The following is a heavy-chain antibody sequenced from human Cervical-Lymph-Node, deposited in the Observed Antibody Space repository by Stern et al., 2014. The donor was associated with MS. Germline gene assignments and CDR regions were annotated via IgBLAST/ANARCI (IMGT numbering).Heavy chain of an antibody. D-gene: IGHD1-26*01. J-gene: IGHJ3*02. CDR1: GYSFTSYW. CDR2: IYPGESVT. V-gene: IGHV5-51*01. Sequence: EVQLVESGAEVKKPGESLKISCKGSGYSFTSYWIGWVRQMPGKGLEWLGIIYPGESVTGYRPSFQGQVSISADKSISTAYLQWSSLKASDTAMYYCARHRWELLDAFDIWGQGTMVTVSS. CDR3: ARHRWELLDAFDI.